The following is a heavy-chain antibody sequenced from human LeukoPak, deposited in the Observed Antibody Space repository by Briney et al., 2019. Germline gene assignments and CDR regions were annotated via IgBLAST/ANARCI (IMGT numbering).Heavy chain of an antibody. D-gene: IGHD4-17*01. J-gene: IGHJ4*01. Sequence: GGSLRLSCAASEFTFSSYVMAWVRQAPGKGLEWVSTITPGGGTYYAGSVKGRFTISRDNSKNTLYLQMNSLTAEDTAIYYCVSGGDYHVRLCTYWGQGTLVTVSS. V-gene: IGHV3-23*01. CDR1: EFTFSSYV. CDR3: VSGGDYHVRLCTY. CDR2: ITPGGGT.